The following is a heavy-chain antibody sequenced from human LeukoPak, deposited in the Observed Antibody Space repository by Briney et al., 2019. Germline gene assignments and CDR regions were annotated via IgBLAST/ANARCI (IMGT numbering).Heavy chain of an antibody. CDR2: ISSSSSYI. CDR3: AREDFWSGYNWFDP. Sequence: GGSLRLSCAAPGFTFSSYSMNWVRQAPGKGLEWVSSISSSSSYIYYADSVKGRFTISRDNAKNSLYLQMNSLRAEDTAVYYCAREDFWSGYNWFDPWGQGTLVTVSS. J-gene: IGHJ5*02. CDR1: GFTFSSYS. V-gene: IGHV3-21*01. D-gene: IGHD3-3*01.